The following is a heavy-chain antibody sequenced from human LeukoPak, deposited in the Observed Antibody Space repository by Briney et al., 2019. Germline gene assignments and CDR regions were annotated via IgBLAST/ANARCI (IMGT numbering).Heavy chain of an antibody. V-gene: IGHV3-30*18. CDR2: ISYDGSSK. Sequence: GGSLRLSCVAAGFTFSSYDMHWVRQAPGKGLEWVAGISYDGSSKTYADFLKGRFTISRDKSENTLYLQMNSLGAEDTAVYYCAKEAGLAVAGPSETFDYWGQGTLVTVSS. J-gene: IGHJ4*02. CDR3: AKEAGLAVAGPSETFDY. D-gene: IGHD6-19*01. CDR1: GFTFSSYD.